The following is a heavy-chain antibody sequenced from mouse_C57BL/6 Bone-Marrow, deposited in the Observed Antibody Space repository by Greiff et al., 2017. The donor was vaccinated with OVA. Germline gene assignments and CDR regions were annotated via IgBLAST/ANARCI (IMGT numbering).Heavy chain of an antibody. CDR3: ARPLYYSNLAY. J-gene: IGHJ3*01. V-gene: IGHV1-22*01. CDR1: GYTFTDYN. Sequence: EVQLQESGPELVKPGASVKMSCKASGYTFTDYNMHWVKQSHGKSLEWIGYINPNNGGTSYNQKFKGKATLTVNKSSSTAYMELRSLTSEDSAVYYCARPLYYSNLAYWGQGTLVTVSA. D-gene: IGHD2-5*01. CDR2: INPNNGGT.